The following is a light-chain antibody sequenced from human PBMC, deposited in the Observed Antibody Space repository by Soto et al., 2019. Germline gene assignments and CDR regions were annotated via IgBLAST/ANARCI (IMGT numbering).Light chain of an antibody. CDR3: SSYTGSYTYV. CDR2: EVS. CDR1: RNDIGDYGF. V-gene: IGLV2-14*03. J-gene: IGLJ1*01. Sequence: QSARTQPASVSGSPGQSITISCTGTRNDIGDYGFVSWYQQHPGKVPKLLIFEVSDRPSGVSSRFSGSKSGNTASLTISGLQAEDEAHYYCSSYTGSYTYVFGTGTKVTVL.